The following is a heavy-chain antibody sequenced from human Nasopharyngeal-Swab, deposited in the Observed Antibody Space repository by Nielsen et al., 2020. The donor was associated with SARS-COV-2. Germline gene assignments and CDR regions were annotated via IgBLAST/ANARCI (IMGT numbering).Heavy chain of an antibody. J-gene: IGHJ6*02. D-gene: IGHD2-15*01. CDR2: ISSSGSTI. Sequence: GGSLRLSCAASGFTFSDYYMSWIRQAPGKGLEWVSYISSSGSTIYYADSVKGRFTISRDNAKNSLYLQMNSLRAEDTAVYYCARDGCSGGSCYPNYYYYYGMDVWGQGTTVTVSS. CDR1: GFTFSDYY. CDR3: ARDGCSGGSCYPNYYYYYGMDV. V-gene: IGHV3-11*04.